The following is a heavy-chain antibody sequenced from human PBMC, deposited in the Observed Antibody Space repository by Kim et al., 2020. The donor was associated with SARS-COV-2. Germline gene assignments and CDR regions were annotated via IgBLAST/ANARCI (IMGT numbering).Heavy chain of an antibody. J-gene: IGHJ4*02. V-gene: IGHV3-9*01. D-gene: IGHD6-13*01. Sequence: GYADSVKGRFTISRDNAKNSLYLQMNSLRAEDTALYYCAKEEGYSSSSFDYWGQGTLVTVSS. CDR3: AKEEGYSSSSFDY.